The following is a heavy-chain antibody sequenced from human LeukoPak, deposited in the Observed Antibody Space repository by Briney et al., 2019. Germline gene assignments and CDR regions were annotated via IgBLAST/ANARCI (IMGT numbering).Heavy chain of an antibody. V-gene: IGHV4-34*01. CDR2: INDSEST. Sequence: SETLSLTCAVYGGSFSGYYWSWIRQPPGKGLEWIGEINDSESTNYNPSLKSRVTISVDTSKNQFSLKLSSVTAADTAVYYCARQDYYDSSGYYFDYWGQGTLVTVSS. D-gene: IGHD3-22*01. CDR3: ARQDYYDSSGYYFDY. J-gene: IGHJ4*02. CDR1: GGSFSGYY.